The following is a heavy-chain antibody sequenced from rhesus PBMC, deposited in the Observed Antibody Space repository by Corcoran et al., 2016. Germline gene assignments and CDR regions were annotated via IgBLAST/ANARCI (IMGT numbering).Heavy chain of an antibody. J-gene: IGHJ4*01. Sequence: QVQLQESGPGVVKPSETLSLTCAVSGGSISDSYRSSWIRQPPGKGLEWIACIDGSGTMTNYSPSLKSPVTISKDTSKNQFALKQRCGTAADTAVYYCVIDSWNGYDYWGQGVLVTVSS. CDR2: IDGSGTMT. CDR1: GGSISDSYR. V-gene: IGHV4S10*01. D-gene: IGHD1-1*01. CDR3: VIDSWNGYDY.